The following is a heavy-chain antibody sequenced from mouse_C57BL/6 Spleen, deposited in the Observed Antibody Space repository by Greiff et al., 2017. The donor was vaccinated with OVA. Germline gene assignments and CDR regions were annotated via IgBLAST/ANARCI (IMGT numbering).Heavy chain of an antibody. CDR1: GFTFSDYG. D-gene: IGHD1-3*01. J-gene: IGHJ4*01. Sequence: EVQVVESGGGLVKPGGSLKLSCAASGFTFSDYGMHWVRQAPEKGLEWVAYISSGSSTIYYADTVKGRFTISRDNAKNTLFLQMTSLRSEDSAMYYCARQPSGSMGYWGHGTSVTISS. CDR2: ISSGSSTI. V-gene: IGHV5-17*01. CDR3: ARQPSGSMGY.